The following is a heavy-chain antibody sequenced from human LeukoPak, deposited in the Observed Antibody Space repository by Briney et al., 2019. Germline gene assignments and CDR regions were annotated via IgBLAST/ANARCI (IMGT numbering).Heavy chain of an antibody. CDR1: GFTFSSYG. CDR3: AKKSGYYDSSGYNPLDY. CDR2: ISYDGSNK. J-gene: IGHJ4*02. V-gene: IGHV3-30*18. Sequence: GGSLRLSCAASGFTFSSYGMHWVRQAPGKGLEWVAVISYDGSNKYYADSVKGRFTVSRDNSKNTLYLQMNSLRAEDTAVYYCAKKSGYYDSSGYNPLDYWGQGTLVTVSS. D-gene: IGHD3-22*01.